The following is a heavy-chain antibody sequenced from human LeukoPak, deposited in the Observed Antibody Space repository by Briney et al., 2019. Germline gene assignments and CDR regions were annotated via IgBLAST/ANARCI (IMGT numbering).Heavy chain of an antibody. CDR2: IKGDGSST. D-gene: IGHD2-8*01. CDR3: ARNIVLMVYASNWFDP. Sequence: GGSLRLSCAASGFTFSSYWMHWVRHTPGKGLVWVSRIKGDGSSTSYADSVKGRFTISRDNAKNSLYLQMNSLRAEDTAVYYCARNIVLMVYASNWFDPWGQGTLVTVSS. V-gene: IGHV3-74*01. J-gene: IGHJ5*02. CDR1: GFTFSSYW.